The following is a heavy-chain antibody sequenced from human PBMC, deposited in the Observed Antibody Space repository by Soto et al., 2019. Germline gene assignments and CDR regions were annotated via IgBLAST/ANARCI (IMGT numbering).Heavy chain of an antibody. CDR1: GGSISSYY. D-gene: IGHD6-19*01. CDR2: IYYSGST. V-gene: IGHV4-59*01. J-gene: IGHJ6*03. CDR3: ARVAVAGYYYYYMDV. Sequence: SETLSLTCTVSGGSISSYYWSWIRQPPGKGLEWIGYIYYSGSTNYNPSLKSRVTISVDTSKNQFSLKLSSVTAADTAVYYCARVAVAGYYYYYMDVWGKGTTVTVSS.